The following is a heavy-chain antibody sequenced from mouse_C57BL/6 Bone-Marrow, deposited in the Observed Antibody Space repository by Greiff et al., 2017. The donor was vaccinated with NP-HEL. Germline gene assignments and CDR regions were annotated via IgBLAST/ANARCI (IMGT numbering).Heavy chain of an antibody. V-gene: IGHV14-4*01. D-gene: IGHD1-1*01. J-gene: IGHJ4*01. Sequence: VQLKESGAELVRPGASVKLSCTASGFNIKDDYMHWVKQRPEQGLEWIGWIDPENGDTEYASKFQGKATITADTSSNTAYLQLSSLTSEDTAVYFCTTDYGSSYPYYAMDYWGQGTSVTVSS. CDR2: IDPENGDT. CDR1: GFNIKDDY. CDR3: TTDYGSSYPYYAMDY.